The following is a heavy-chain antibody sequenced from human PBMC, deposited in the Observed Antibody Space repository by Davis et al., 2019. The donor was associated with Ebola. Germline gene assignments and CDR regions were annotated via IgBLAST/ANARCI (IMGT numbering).Heavy chain of an antibody. CDR3: ARGRYCSGGSCYHYYGMDV. V-gene: IGHV1-8*01. CDR1: GYTFTSYD. Sequence: ASVKVSCKASGYTFTSYDINWVRQATGQGLEWMGWMNPNSGNTGYAQKFQGRVTMTRNTSISTAYMELSSLRSEDTAVYYCARGRYCSGGSCYHYYGMDVWGQGTTVTVSS. D-gene: IGHD2-15*01. CDR2: MNPNSGNT. J-gene: IGHJ6*02.